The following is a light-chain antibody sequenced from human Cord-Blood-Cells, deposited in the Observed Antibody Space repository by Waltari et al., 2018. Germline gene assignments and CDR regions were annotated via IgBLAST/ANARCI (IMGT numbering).Light chain of an antibody. Sequence: DIQXTQSPSSLYASVGDRVTITCRASQSISSYLNCYQQKPGKAPKLLFYPASSLQSGVPSRFSGSGSGTDFTLTISSLQPEDFATYYCQQSYSTPRTFGQGTKXXXK. J-gene: IGKJ1*01. V-gene: IGKV1-39*01. CDR2: PAS. CDR3: QQSYSTPRT. CDR1: QSISSY.